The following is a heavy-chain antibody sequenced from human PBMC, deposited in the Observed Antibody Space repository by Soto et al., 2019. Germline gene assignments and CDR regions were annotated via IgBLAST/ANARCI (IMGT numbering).Heavy chain of an antibody. V-gene: IGHV1-69*12. CDR3: AGERQYCSGGSCYSAFG. J-gene: IGHJ4*02. Sequence: QVQLVQSGAEVKKPGSSVKVSCKASGGTFSSYAISWVRQAPGQGLEWMGGIIPIFGTPNYAQTFQGRVTVTADESTSPAYMELSGLRSEDTAVYYRAGERQYCSGGSCYSAFGWGQGTLVTVS. CDR1: GGTFSSYA. CDR2: IIPIFGTP. D-gene: IGHD2-15*01.